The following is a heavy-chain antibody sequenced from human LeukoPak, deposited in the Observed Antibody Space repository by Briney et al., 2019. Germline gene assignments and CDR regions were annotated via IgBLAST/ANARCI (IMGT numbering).Heavy chain of an antibody. CDR3: ARLKGVSGSYFFDY. Sequence: SETLSLTCTVSGGSISSSSYYWGWIRQPPGKGLEWIGSIYYSGSTYYNPSLKSRVTISVDTSKNQFSLKLSSVTAADTAVYYCARLKGVSGSYFFDYWGQGTLVTVSS. D-gene: IGHD3-10*01. J-gene: IGHJ4*02. CDR2: IYYSGST. CDR1: GGSISSSSYY. V-gene: IGHV4-39*07.